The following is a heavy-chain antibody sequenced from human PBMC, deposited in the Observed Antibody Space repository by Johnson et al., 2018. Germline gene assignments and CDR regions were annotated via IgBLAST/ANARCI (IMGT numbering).Heavy chain of an antibody. Sequence: QVQLVQAGGGVVQPGRSLRLPCAASGFTLSPNGMYWVRQAQGKGLEWVPLILNDGSTTHYADSMKGPFTITRDSSKNTLYVQMNSLRPEDMDVYYCANLTMTTLTTSLVDVWGQGTTVTVSS. J-gene: IGHJ6*02. D-gene: IGHD4-11*01. CDR1: GFTLSPNG. CDR3: ANLTMTTLTTSLVDV. V-gene: IGHV3-30*18. CDR2: ILNDGSTT.